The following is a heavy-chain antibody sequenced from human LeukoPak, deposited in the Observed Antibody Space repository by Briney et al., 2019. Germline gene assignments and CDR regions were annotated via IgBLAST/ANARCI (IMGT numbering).Heavy chain of an antibody. CDR2: TPYDGTSE. J-gene: IGHJ4*02. CDR3: AGALH. Sequence: PGRSLRLSCAASGFTFSSYGMHWVRQAPGKGLEWLAATPYDGTSEYYADSVKGRFSVSRDNSKNILYLQMSSLRVEDTAVYYCAGALHWGQGTLVTVSS. CDR1: GFTFSSYG. D-gene: IGHD2-15*01. V-gene: IGHV3-30*03.